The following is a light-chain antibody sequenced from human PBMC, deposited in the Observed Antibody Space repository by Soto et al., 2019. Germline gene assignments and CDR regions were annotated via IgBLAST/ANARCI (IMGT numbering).Light chain of an antibody. CDR2: DVS. Sequence: QSALTQPASVSGSPGQSITISCTGTSSDVGGYNYVSWHQQHPGKAPKLMIYDVSNRPSGVSNRFSGSKSGNTASLTISGLQDEDEADYYCSSYTSSSTSYVFGTGTKVTVL. J-gene: IGLJ1*01. V-gene: IGLV2-14*01. CDR1: SSDVGGYNY. CDR3: SSYTSSSTSYV.